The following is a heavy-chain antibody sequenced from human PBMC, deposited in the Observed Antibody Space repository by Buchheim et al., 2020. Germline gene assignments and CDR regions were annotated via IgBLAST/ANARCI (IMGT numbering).Heavy chain of an antibody. J-gene: IGHJ3*02. CDR2: IGTAGDP. CDR1: RFTFSNYD. D-gene: IGHD6-19*01. V-gene: IGHV3-13*05. CDR3: ARGFSSGWTGDAFDI. Sequence: EVQLVESGGGLVQPGGSLRLSCVASRFTFSNYDMHWVRQSTGKGLEWVAAIGTAGDPYYPGSVKGRFTIFRENAKNSLYLQMNNLRVGDTALYYCARGFSSGWTGDAFDIWGQGT.